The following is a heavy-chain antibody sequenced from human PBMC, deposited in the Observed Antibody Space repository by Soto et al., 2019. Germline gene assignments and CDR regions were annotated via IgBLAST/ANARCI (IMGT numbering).Heavy chain of an antibody. Sequence: GASVKISCKASGFTFTSSAVQWVRQARGQRLEWTGWIVVGSGNTNYAQKFQERVTITRDMSTSTAYMELSSLRSEDTAVYYCGGDQVGSGTSCYTHYYYGGDGYRQRPT. V-gene: IGHV1-58*01. J-gene: IGHJ6*02. CDR1: GFTFTSSA. CDR3: GGDQVGSGTSCYTHYYYGGDG. CDR2: IVVGSGNT. D-gene: IGHD2-2*02.